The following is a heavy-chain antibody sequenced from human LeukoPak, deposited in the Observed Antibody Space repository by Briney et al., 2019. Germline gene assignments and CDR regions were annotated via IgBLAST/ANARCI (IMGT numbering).Heavy chain of an antibody. Sequence: SVKASCKASGGTSSSDAISWVRQPPGQGLEWMGRIIPIFGTANYAQKFQGRVTITTDASTSTAYMELSSLRSEDTAVYYCARDPDHGDYHHDYWGQGNLVTVSS. D-gene: IGHD4-17*01. CDR1: GGTSSSDA. CDR3: ARDPDHGDYHHDY. J-gene: IGHJ4*02. V-gene: IGHV1-69*05. CDR2: IIPIFGTA.